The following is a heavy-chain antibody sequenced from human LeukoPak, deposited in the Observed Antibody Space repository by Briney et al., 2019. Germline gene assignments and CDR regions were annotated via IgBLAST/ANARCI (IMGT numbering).Heavy chain of an antibody. V-gene: IGHV3-48*02. Sequence: GGSLRLTCAASGFTFSSNSMNWVGQAPGKGLEWVSYISSSSNTIYYAESVKGRFTISRDNAKNSLFLQMNSLRDEDTAVYYCARGAARGFDYWGHGTLGTVSS. J-gene: IGHJ4*01. CDR3: ARGAARGFDY. CDR1: GFTFSSNS. CDR2: ISSSSNTI. D-gene: IGHD3-16*01.